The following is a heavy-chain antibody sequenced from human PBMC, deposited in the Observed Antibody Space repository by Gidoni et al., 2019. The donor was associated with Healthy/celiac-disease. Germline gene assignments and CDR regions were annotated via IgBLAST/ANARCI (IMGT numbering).Heavy chain of an antibody. J-gene: IGHJ6*02. CDR1: GCTFSSYA. CDR3: AKPITMVRGASFGMDV. D-gene: IGHD3-10*01. CDR2: ISRSGGST. V-gene: IGHV3-23*01. Sequence: EVQLLESGGGLVQPGGSLTLPCAVSGCTFSSYAVSWVRQAPGKGLGWFSAISRSGGSTYTADSVKGQFTISRDNSKNTLYLQMNSLRAEDTAVYYCAKPITMVRGASFGMDVWGQGTTVTVSS.